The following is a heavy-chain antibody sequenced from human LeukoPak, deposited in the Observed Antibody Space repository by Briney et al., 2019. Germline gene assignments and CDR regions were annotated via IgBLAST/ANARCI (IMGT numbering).Heavy chain of an antibody. J-gene: IGHJ4*02. Sequence: GGSLRLSCAASGSTFSNHGMHWVRQAPGKGLEWVANIWYDGSQEYYADTVKGRFTISRDISKNTLYLQMNSLRAGDTAVYYCARDLAAARLDFRGQGTLVTVSS. V-gene: IGHV3-33*01. CDR1: GSTFSNHG. CDR3: ARDLAAARLDF. CDR2: IWYDGSQE. D-gene: IGHD6-6*01.